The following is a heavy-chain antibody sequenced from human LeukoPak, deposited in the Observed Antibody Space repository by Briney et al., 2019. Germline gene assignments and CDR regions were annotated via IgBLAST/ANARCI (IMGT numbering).Heavy chain of an antibody. CDR1: GGSISSSY. V-gene: IGHV4-59*01. CDR3: ARDRPGIAAAGIDY. Sequence: SETLSLTCTVSGGSISSSYWSWIRQPPGKGLEWIGYIYYTGSTTYNPSLKSRVTISVDTSKNQFSLKLRSVTAADTAVYYCARDRPGIAAAGIDYWGQGTLVTVSS. CDR2: IYYTGST. D-gene: IGHD6-13*01. J-gene: IGHJ4*02.